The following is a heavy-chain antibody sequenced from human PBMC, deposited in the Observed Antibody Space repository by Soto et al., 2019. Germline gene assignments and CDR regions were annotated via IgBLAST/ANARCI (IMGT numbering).Heavy chain of an antibody. J-gene: IGHJ4*02. CDR3: ARRDSSWFRYYFDY. D-gene: IGHD6-13*01. CDR1: GGSISSSSYY. CDR2: IYYSGST. V-gene: IGHV4-39*01. Sequence: SETLSLTCTVSGGSISSSSYYWGWIREPPGKGLEWIGGIYYSGSTYYNPSLKSRVTISVDTSKNQFSLKLSSVTAADTAVYYCARRDSSWFRYYFDYWGQGTLVTVSS.